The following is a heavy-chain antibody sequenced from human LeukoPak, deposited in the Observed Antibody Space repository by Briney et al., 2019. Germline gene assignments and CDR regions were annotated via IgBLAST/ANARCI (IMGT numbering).Heavy chain of an antibody. CDR3: ARDVQTGDRDY. D-gene: IGHD7-27*01. V-gene: IGHV1-46*01. Sequence: GASVTVSFTSSAYTFTIYSMHWVRQPPAQGLEWMGIINPSGGSTTYAHNFQGRVTMTSDTSTSTVYMELRSLRSEDTAVYYCARDVQTGDRDYWGQGTLVTVSS. CDR1: AYTFTIYS. CDR2: INPSGGST. J-gene: IGHJ4*02.